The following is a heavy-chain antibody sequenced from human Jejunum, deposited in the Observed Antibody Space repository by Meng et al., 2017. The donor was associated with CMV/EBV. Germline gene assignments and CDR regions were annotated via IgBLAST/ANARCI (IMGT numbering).Heavy chain of an antibody. CDR1: GFTFITAW. J-gene: IGHJ4*02. CDR2: IKSKTDGGTI. Sequence: GSGFTFITAWMNLVRQAPGKGLEWVGRIKSKTDGGTIDYAAPVKGRFTISRDDSKDTLYLQMDSLKTEDTAVYYCATVGPYSRSVYWVQGTLVTVSS. D-gene: IGHD1-14*01. CDR3: ATVGPYSRSVY. V-gene: IGHV3-15*07.